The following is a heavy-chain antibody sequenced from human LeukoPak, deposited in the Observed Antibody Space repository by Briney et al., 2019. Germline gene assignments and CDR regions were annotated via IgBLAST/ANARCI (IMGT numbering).Heavy chain of an antibody. V-gene: IGHV1-2*06. CDR3: ARAQYSSSSSEIFRRSYDAFDI. CDR2: INPNSGGT. CDR1: GYTFTGYY. D-gene: IGHD6-6*01. J-gene: IGHJ3*02. Sequence: AASVKVSCKASGYTFTGYYMHLVRQAPGQGLEWMGRINPNSGGTNYAQKFQGRVTMTRDTSISTAYMELSRLRSDDTAVYYCARAQYSSSSSEIFRRSYDAFDIRGQGTMVTVSS.